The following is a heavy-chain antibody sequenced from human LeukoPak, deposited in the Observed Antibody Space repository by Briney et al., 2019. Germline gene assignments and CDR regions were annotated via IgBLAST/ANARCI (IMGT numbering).Heavy chain of an antibody. J-gene: IGHJ4*02. CDR1: GFSFSSYG. CDR2: IGYDGSNK. Sequence: GGSLRLSCAASGFSFSSYGIHWVRQAPGKGLEWVAVIGYDGSNKYYADSVKGRFAISRDNSKNTLYLQMNSLRTEDTAVYFCAKEIYYDSSAFFDYWGQGTLVTVSA. V-gene: IGHV3-30*18. D-gene: IGHD3-22*01. CDR3: AKEIYYDSSAFFDY.